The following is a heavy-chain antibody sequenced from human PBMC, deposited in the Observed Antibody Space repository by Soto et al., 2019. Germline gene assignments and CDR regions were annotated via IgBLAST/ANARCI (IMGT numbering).Heavy chain of an antibody. V-gene: IGHV1-46*01. Sequence: ASVKVSCKASGYTFTSYYMHWVRQAPGQGLEWMGIINPSGGSTSYAQKLQGRVTMTRDTSTSTVYMELSSLRSEDTAVYYCARDFPGYGSGGSCEKNFDFWGQGTLVTVSS. CDR1: GYTFTSYY. CDR2: INPSGGST. D-gene: IGHD2-15*01. CDR3: ARDFPGYGSGGSCEKNFDF. J-gene: IGHJ4*02.